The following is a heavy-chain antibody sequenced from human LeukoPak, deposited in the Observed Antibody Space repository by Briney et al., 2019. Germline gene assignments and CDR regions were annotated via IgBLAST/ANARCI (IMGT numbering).Heavy chain of an antibody. Sequence: PSETLSLTCTVSGGSISSYYWSWIRQPAGKGLEWIGRIYTSGSTNYNPSLKSRVTMSVDTSKNQFSLKLSSVTAADTAVYYCARASNYGDYNWFDPWGQGTLVTVSS. J-gene: IGHJ5*02. CDR3: ARASNYGDYNWFDP. D-gene: IGHD4-17*01. CDR1: GGSISSYY. V-gene: IGHV4-4*07. CDR2: IYTSGST.